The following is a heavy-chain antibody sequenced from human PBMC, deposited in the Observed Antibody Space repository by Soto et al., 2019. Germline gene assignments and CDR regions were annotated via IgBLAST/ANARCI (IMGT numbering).Heavy chain of an antibody. CDR1: GGSISSYY. CDR2: IYYIGST. J-gene: IGHJ5*02. Sequence: KPSETLSHTCTVSGGSISSYYWSWIRRPPGKGLEWIGYIYYIGSTNYNPSLKSRVTISVDTSKNQFSLKLSSVTAADTAVYYCARGLRRQLLNWFDPWGQGTLVTVSS. V-gene: IGHV4-59*01. CDR3: ARGLRRQLLNWFDP. D-gene: IGHD2-2*01.